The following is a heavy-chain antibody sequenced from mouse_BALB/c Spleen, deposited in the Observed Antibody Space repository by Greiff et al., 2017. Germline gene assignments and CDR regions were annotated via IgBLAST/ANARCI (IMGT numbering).Heavy chain of an antibody. CDR1: GFDFSRYW. V-gene: IGHV4-2*02. CDR3: ARLGSSYAMDY. Sequence: EVQLQGSGGGLVQPGGSLNLSCAASGFDFSRYWMSWARQAPGKGQEWIGEINPGSSTINYTPSLKDKFIISRDNAKNTLYLQMSKVRSEDTALYYCARLGSSYAMDYWGQGTSVTVSS. D-gene: IGHD1-1*01. CDR2: INPGSSTI. J-gene: IGHJ4*01.